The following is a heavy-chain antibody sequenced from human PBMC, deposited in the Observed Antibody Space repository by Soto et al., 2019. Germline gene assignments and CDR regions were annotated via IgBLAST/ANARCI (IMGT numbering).Heavy chain of an antibody. J-gene: IGHJ4*02. Sequence: GGSLRLSCAASGFTFSPYYMSWVRQAPGKGLEWLAMTTQDGNDKHYVDSVRGRFTITKDTSKNQVVLTMTNMDPVDTATYYCAHTQKLELWSLSPGYFDYWGQGTLVTVSS. V-gene: IGHV3-7*03. D-gene: IGHD1-7*01. CDR1: GFTFSPYY. CDR2: TTQDGNDK. CDR3: AHTQKLELWSLSPGYFDY.